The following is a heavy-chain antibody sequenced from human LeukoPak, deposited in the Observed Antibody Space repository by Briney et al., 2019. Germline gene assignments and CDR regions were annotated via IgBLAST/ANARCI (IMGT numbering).Heavy chain of an antibody. D-gene: IGHD4-23*01. Sequence: GSLRLSCAASGFTFSSYDMTWIRQPPGKGLEWIGYVYYSGTTNYNPSLKSRVIISVDTSKNQFSLKLSPVIAADTAVYYCARVGVDYSGNIIKYYFDYWGQGTLVTVSS. CDR2: VYYSGTT. CDR1: GFTFSSYD. CDR3: ARVGVDYSGNIIKYYFDY. V-gene: IGHV4-59*01. J-gene: IGHJ4*02.